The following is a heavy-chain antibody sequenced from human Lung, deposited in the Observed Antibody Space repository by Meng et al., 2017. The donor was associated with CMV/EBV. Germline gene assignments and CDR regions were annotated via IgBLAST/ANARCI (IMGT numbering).Heavy chain of an antibody. CDR2: ILWNDDK. CDR1: GFSLSPSGVG. D-gene: IGHD4-11*01. J-gene: IGHJ4*02. CDR3: AHRLYRHYFDY. Sequence: SGXXLVXPTQTLTLTCSLSGFSLSPSGVGVGWIGQTPGKALEWLALILWNDDKRYNPSLKSRLTVTRDSSKTQVVLKMTNMDPEDTATYYCAHRLYRHYFDYWXQGALVTFSS. V-gene: IGHV2-5*01.